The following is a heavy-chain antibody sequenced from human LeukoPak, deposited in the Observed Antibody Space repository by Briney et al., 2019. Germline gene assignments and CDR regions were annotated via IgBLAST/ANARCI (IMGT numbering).Heavy chain of an antibody. J-gene: IGHJ4*02. CDR2: LYYSGST. CDR1: GGSITNNNYY. V-gene: IGHV4-39*01. Sequence: PSETLSLTCTVSGGSITNNNYYWDWIRQPPGKGLEWIGDLYYSGSTHYNPSLKSRVTLSVDTSKNQFSLKLNSVTAADTAVYYCVSPRGFSYGYFDYWGQGTLVTVSS. D-gene: IGHD5-18*01. CDR3: VSPRGFSYGYFDY.